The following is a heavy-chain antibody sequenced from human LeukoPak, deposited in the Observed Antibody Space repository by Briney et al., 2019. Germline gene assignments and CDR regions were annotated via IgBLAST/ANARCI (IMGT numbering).Heavy chain of an antibody. D-gene: IGHD3-3*01. V-gene: IGHV4-61*02. CDR1: GGSVSSGSYY. CDR3: AIEAGLDITIFD. CDR2: IYTSGST. Sequence: SETLSLTCTVSGGSVSSGSYYWNWIRQPAGKGLEWIGRIYTSGSTNYNPSLKSRVTISVDTSKNQFSLKLSSVTAADTAVYYCAIEAGLDITIFDWGQGTLVTVSS. J-gene: IGHJ4*02.